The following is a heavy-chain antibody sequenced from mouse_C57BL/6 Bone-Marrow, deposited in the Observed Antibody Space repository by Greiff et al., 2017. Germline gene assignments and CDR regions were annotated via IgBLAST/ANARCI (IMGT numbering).Heavy chain of an antibody. CDR3: ARQDYGSSYDYARYY. D-gene: IGHD1-1*01. Sequence: EVKVVDSGGGLVQPGGSLKLSCAASGFTFSDYGMAWVRQAPRKGPEWVAFISNLAYSIYYADTVTGRFTISRENAKNTRDLEMSSLRSEDTAMYYCARQDYGSSYDYARYYWGQGTSVTVSS. CDR2: ISNLAYSI. CDR1: GFTFSDYG. V-gene: IGHV5-15*01. J-gene: IGHJ4*01.